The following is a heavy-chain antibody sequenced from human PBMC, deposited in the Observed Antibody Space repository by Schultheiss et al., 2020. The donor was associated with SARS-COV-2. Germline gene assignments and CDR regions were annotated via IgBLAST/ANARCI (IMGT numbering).Heavy chain of an antibody. CDR1: GFTFSSYS. CDR3: TTYFGGHGDY. V-gene: IGHV3-21*01. Sequence: GESLKISCAASGFTFSSYSMNWVRQAPGKGLEWVSAISGSGGSTYYPGSVKGRFTISRENAKNSLYLQMNSLRAEDTAVYYCTTYFGGHGDYWGQGTLVTVSS. D-gene: IGHD4-23*01. J-gene: IGHJ4*02. CDR2: ISGSGGST.